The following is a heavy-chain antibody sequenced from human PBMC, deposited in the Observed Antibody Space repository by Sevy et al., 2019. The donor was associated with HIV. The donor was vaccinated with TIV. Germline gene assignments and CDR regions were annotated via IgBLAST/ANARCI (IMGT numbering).Heavy chain of an antibody. V-gene: IGHV3-7*01. J-gene: IGHJ5*02. D-gene: IGHD3-10*01. CDR1: GFTFSGYW. CDR3: VRDITFGELENWFDP. CDR2: INQDGGDK. Sequence: GGSRRLSCAASGFTFSGYWMSWVRQAPGKGLEWVANINQDGGDKYYVDSVKGRFTISRDNAKNSLYLQMNSLRAEDTALYYCVRDITFGELENWFDPWGQGTLVTVSS.